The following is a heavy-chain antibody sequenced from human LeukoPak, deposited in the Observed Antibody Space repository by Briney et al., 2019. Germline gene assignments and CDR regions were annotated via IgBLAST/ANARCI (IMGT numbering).Heavy chain of an antibody. D-gene: IGHD4-11*01. CDR2: IYNDGSST. CDR3: ARESATVNGDAFDI. V-gene: IGHV3-74*01. Sequence: GGSLRLSCAASGFTFSNYWMHWVRQAPGKGLVWVSRIYNDGSSTSYADSVKGRFTISRDNSKNTLYLQMNSLRAEDTAVYYCARESATVNGDAFDIWGQGTMVTVSS. J-gene: IGHJ3*02. CDR1: GFTFSNYW.